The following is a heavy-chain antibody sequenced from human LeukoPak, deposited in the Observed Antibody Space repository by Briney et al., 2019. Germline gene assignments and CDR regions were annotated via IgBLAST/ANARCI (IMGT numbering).Heavy chain of an antibody. CDR2: ISYDGSKR. D-gene: IGHD3-22*01. CDR3: ARETSTMIVVAHAFDI. V-gene: IGHV3-30*03. J-gene: IGHJ3*02. Sequence: GRSPRLSCAASGFTFSSYGMHWVRQAPGKGLEWMALISYDGSKRYYADSVKGRFTISRDNSKDTLYLQMDSLRPEDTAVYYCARETSTMIVVAHAFDIWGQGTMVTVSS. CDR1: GFTFSSYG.